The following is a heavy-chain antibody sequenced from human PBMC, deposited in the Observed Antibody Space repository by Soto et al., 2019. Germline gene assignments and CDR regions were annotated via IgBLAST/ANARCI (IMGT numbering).Heavy chain of an antibody. D-gene: IGHD2-15*01. CDR1: GYIFNEYC. V-gene: IGHV3-33*01. Sequence: QVQLVESGGGVVQPGRSLRLSCAASGYIFNEYCMHWVRQAPGKGLEWVAVIWYDGSNKYYADSVRGRFTFSRDNSRNTMYLQMNSLRVEDTAIYYCARWGCSGSNCNLNQRSFDLWGQGTLVTVSS. CDR3: ARWGCSGSNCNLNQRSFDL. CDR2: IWYDGSNK. J-gene: IGHJ4*02.